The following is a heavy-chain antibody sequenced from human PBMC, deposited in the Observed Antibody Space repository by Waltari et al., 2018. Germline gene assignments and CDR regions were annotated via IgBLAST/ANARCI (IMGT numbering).Heavy chain of an antibody. J-gene: IGHJ4*02. CDR3: ARDDGSTSGADY. CDR1: GYPFSDHY. Sequence: GAEVKRPGASVRVSCKASGYPFSDHYVRWVRQAPGQGLEWMGWINPKYGGTDYSQKFQGRVTMTGDTSISTAYMELNRLTSDDTAVYFCARDDGSTSGADYWGQGTLVTVSS. CDR2: INPKYGGT. V-gene: IGHV1-2*02. D-gene: IGHD3-10*01.